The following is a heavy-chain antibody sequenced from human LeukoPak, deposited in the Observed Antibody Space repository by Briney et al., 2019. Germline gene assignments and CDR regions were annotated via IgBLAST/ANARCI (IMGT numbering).Heavy chain of an antibody. Sequence: PGGSLRLSCAASGFTFRNYWRRWVRQAPGKGLEWVANIKQDGSEKYYVNSVKGRFTISRDNARNSLYLQMNSLRVEDTAIYYCARDGGATLVRGVITFDYWGQGTLVTVSS. V-gene: IGHV3-7*01. CDR2: IKQDGSEK. CDR1: GFTFRNYW. CDR3: ARDGGATLVRGVITFDY. J-gene: IGHJ4*02. D-gene: IGHD3-10*01.